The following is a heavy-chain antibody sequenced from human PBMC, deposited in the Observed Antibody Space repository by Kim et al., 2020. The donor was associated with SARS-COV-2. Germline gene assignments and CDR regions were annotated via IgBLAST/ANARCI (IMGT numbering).Heavy chain of an antibody. CDR2: INHSGST. J-gene: IGHJ6*02. CDR3: ARVFAYYDFWSGYYISPGGMDV. D-gene: IGHD3-3*01. V-gene: IGHV4-34*01. CDR1: GGSFSGYY. Sequence: SETLSLTCAVYGGSFSGYYWSWIRQPPGKGLEWIGEINHSGSTNYNPSLKSRVTISVDTSKNQFSLKLSSVTAADTAVYYCARVFAYYDFWSGYYISPGGMDVWGQGTTVTVSS.